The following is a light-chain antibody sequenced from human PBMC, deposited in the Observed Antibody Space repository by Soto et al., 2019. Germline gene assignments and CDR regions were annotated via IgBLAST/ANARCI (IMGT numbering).Light chain of an antibody. CDR1: SSNIGSNT. Sequence: QSALTQPPSASGTPGQRVTISCSGSSSNIGSNTVNWYQQLPGTAPKLLIYGNNQRPSGVPDRFSGSKSGTSASLATSGLQSEDEADYYCAAWDDSLDGLVFGGGTKLTVL. J-gene: IGLJ3*02. CDR3: AAWDDSLDGLV. V-gene: IGLV1-44*01. CDR2: GNN.